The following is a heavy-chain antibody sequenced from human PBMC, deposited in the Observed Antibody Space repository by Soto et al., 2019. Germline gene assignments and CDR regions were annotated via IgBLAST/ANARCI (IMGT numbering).Heavy chain of an antibody. Sequence: ASVKVSCKASGYTFTSYYMHWVRQAPGQGLEWMGIINPSGGSTSYAQKFQGRVTMTRDTSTSTVYMELSSLRSEDTAVYYCARGLTGLPHIVVVTANWWFDPWGQGTLVTVSS. V-gene: IGHV1-46*01. J-gene: IGHJ5*02. CDR1: GYTFTSYY. CDR2: INPSGGST. D-gene: IGHD2-21*02. CDR3: ARGLTGLPHIVVVTANWWFDP.